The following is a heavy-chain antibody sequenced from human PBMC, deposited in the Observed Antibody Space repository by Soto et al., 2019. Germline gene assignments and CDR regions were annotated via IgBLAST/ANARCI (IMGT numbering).Heavy chain of an antibody. D-gene: IGHD2-15*01. Sequence: EVQLVESGGGLVQPGGSLRLSCAASGFTFSSYWMHWVRQAPGKGLVCVSRINSDGSSTSYADSVKGRLTISRDNAKNTLYLQMNSLRAEDTAVYYCVRTSLVVAAATREDYWGQGTLVTVSS. V-gene: IGHV3-74*01. CDR3: VRTSLVVAAATREDY. CDR2: INSDGSST. J-gene: IGHJ4*02. CDR1: GFTFSSYW.